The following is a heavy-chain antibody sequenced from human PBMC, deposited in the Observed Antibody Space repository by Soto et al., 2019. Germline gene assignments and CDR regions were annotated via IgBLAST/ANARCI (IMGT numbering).Heavy chain of an antibody. CDR2: IYHSGGP. D-gene: IGHD1-26*01. V-gene: IGHV4-4*02. CDR1: GASISSTDW. Sequence: KASETLSLTCAVSGASISSTDWGRWGRQPPGRGMVRLGAIYHSGGPNCGPTLKSGATISVDKSKMQFSLKLTTVTAAYTAVYYCAVPEASDFHHWGQGTLVTVSS. CDR3: AVPEASDFHH. J-gene: IGHJ4*02.